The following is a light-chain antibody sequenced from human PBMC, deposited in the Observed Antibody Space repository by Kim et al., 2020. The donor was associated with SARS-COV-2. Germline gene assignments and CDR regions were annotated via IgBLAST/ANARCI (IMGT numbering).Light chain of an antibody. CDR2: DVS. J-gene: IGLJ3*02. CDR1: SSDVGGYNY. V-gene: IGLV2-14*01. Sequence: QPASVSGSPGQSITISCTGTSSDVGGYNYVSWYQQHPGKAPKVMIHDVSKRPSGVSNRFSGSKSGNTASLTISGLQAEDEADYYCSSYTSSSTWVFGGGTQLTVL. CDR3: SSYTSSSTWV.